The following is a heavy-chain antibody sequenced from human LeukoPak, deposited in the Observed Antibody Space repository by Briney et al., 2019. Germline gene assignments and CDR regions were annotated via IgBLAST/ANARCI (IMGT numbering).Heavy chain of an antibody. CDR3: ARGPRGLPED. Sequence: SETLSLTCTVSDASISGYYWTWIRQPAGQGLEWIGRLFSGGSTNYNPSLKSRVSMSLDTSNNQFSLEVNFVSAADTAVYHCARGPRGLPEDWGQGTLVTVSS. D-gene: IGHD1-14*01. CDR2: LFSGGST. CDR1: DASISGYY. V-gene: IGHV4-4*07. J-gene: IGHJ4*02.